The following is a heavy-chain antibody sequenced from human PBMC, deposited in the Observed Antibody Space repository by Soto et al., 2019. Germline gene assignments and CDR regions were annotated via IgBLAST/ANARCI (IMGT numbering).Heavy chain of an antibody. CDR1: GGTFSSYA. CDR3: ARGGGILTGYYPYYYYYGMDV. J-gene: IGHJ6*02. V-gene: IGHV1-69*13. D-gene: IGHD3-9*01. Sequence: SVKVSCKASGGTFSSYAISWVRQAPGQGLEWMGGIIPIFGTANYAQKFQGRVTITADESTSTAHMELSSLRSEDTAVYYCARGGGILTGYYPYYYYYGMDVWGQGTTVTVSS. CDR2: IIPIFGTA.